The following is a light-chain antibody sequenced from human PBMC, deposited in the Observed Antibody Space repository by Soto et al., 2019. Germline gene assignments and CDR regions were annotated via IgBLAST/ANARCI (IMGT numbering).Light chain of an antibody. J-gene: IGKJ1*01. CDR1: QSVSSY. Sequence: EIMMTQSPAPLSVFSGERATLSCRASQSVSSYLAWYQHKPGQAPRLLIYDASPRATGIPARFSGSGSGTEFSLTISSLLSEDFAVYYCQQYNNWPWTFGQGTKVDI. V-gene: IGKV3-15*01. CDR3: QQYNNWPWT. CDR2: DAS.